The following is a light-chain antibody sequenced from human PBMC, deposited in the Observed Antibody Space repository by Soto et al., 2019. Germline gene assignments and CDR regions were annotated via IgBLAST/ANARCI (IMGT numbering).Light chain of an antibody. CDR3: QQYHSYLFT. CDR2: DAS. J-gene: IGKJ3*01. V-gene: IGKV1-5*01. Sequence: DIQMTQSPSTLSASVGDRVTITCRASQRISSWLAWYQQKPGKAPKLLIYDASSLESGVPSRFSGSGSGTEFNLTISRLQHDDYANYYCQQYHSYLFTFGPGNKVDIK. CDR1: QRISSW.